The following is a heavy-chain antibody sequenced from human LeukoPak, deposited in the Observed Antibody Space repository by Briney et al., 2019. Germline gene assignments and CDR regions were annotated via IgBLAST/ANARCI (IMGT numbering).Heavy chain of an antibody. Sequence: PGGSLRLSCVASGFTFGKYWMSWVRQAPGKGLEWVAVISYDGSNKYYADSVKGRFTISRDNSKNTLYLQMNSLRAEDTAVYYCASSPMTTVTPFDYWGQGTLVTASS. D-gene: IGHD4-17*01. CDR1: GFTFGKYW. J-gene: IGHJ4*02. V-gene: IGHV3-30*03. CDR2: ISYDGSNK. CDR3: ASSPMTTVTPFDY.